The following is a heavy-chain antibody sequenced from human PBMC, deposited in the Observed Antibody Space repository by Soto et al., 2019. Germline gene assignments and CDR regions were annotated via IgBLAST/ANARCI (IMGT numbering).Heavy chain of an antibody. J-gene: IGHJ4*02. Sequence: AXGSLRLSCSASGFIVSESTIYWVRQVPGKGLESISAVSTSGRSTYYADSVKDRFTISRDNSKNTLFLQMGSLRPEDTAIYYCVKQAHGLDGVAFDYWVQGNQVTVSS. CDR2: VSTSGRST. V-gene: IGHV3-64D*06. CDR3: VKQAHGLDGVAFDY. CDR1: GFIVSEST. D-gene: IGHD2-15*01.